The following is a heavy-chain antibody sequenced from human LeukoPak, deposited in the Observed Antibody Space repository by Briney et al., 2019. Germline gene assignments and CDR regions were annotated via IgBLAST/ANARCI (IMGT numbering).Heavy chain of an antibody. D-gene: IGHD6-13*01. CDR3: ARDLVGSSLRYGMDV. J-gene: IGHJ6*02. CDR2: ISYDGSNK. Sequence: PGGSLRLSCAASGLTFSSYAMHWVRQAPGKGLEWVAVISYDGSNKYYADSVKGRFTISRDNSKNTLYLQMNSLRAEDTAVYYCARDLVGSSLRYGMDVWGQGTTVTVSS. CDR1: GLTFSSYA. V-gene: IGHV3-30-3*01.